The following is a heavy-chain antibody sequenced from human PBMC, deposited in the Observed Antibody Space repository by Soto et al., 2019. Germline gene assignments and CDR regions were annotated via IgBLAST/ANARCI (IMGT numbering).Heavy chain of an antibody. CDR3: ARGVRIPIAAAGTFDI. D-gene: IGHD6-13*01. CDR2: INPNSGGT. Sequence: ASVKVSCKASGYTFTGYYMNWVRQAPGQGLEWMGGINPNSGGTNYAQKFQGWVTMTRDTSISTAYMELSRLRSDDTDVYYCARGVRIPIAAAGTFDIWGQGTMVTVSS. J-gene: IGHJ3*02. V-gene: IGHV1-2*04. CDR1: GYTFTGYY.